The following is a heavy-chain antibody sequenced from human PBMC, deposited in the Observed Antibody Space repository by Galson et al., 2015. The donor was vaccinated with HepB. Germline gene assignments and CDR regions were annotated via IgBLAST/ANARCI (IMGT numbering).Heavy chain of an antibody. Sequence: VKVSCKVSGYTLTELSMHWVRQAPGKGLEWMGGFDPEDGETIYAQKFQGRVTMTEDTSTDTAYMELSSLRSEDTAVYYCATVRLGWGGLHYWGQGTLVTVSS. CDR3: ATVRLGWGGLHY. J-gene: IGHJ4*02. CDR1: GYTLTELS. V-gene: IGHV1-24*01. CDR2: FDPEDGET. D-gene: IGHD2-21*01.